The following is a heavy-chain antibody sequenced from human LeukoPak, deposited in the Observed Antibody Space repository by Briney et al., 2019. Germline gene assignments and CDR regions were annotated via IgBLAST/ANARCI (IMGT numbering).Heavy chain of an antibody. CDR2: INPNSGGT. D-gene: IGHD2-2*01. Sequence: ASVTVSCKASGYTFTGYYMHWVRQAPGQGLEWMGWINPNSGGTNYAQKFQGRVTMTRDTSISTAYMELSRLRSDDTAVYYCARVPLFFPYGMDVWGQGTTVTVSS. V-gene: IGHV1-2*02. CDR1: GYTFTGYY. J-gene: IGHJ6*02. CDR3: ARVPLFFPYGMDV.